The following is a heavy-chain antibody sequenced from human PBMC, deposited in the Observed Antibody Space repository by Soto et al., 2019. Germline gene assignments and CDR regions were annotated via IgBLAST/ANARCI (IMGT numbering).Heavy chain of an antibody. CDR2: INPNSGGT. D-gene: IGHD6-6*01. Sequence: QVQLVQSGAEVKKPGASVKVSCKASGYTFTGYYMHWVRQAPGQGFEWMGWINPNSGGTNYAQKFQGWVTMTRDTSISTAYMELSRLRSDDTAVYYCARDLGSSGYYGMDVRGQGTTVTVSS. CDR1: GYTFTGYY. J-gene: IGHJ6*02. V-gene: IGHV1-2*04. CDR3: ARDLGSSGYYGMDV.